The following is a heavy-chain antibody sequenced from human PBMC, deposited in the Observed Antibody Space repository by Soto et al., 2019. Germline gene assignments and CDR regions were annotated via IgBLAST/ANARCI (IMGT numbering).Heavy chain of an antibody. CDR1: GASIKSYY. CDR3: ATYSDTYLSWLDP. J-gene: IGHJ5*02. V-gene: IGHV4-4*07. D-gene: IGHD5-18*01. CDR2: VFASGTT. Sequence: SETLSLTCTVSGASIKSYYWAWIRQPAGKGLEWIGRVFASGTTNYNPSLRNRITMSVDTSRNQFSLEMRSMTAADAAMYYCATYSDTYLSWLDPWAQGILVTVSS.